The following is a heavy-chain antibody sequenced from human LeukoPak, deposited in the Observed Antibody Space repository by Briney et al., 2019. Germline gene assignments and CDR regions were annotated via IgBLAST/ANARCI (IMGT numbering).Heavy chain of an antibody. D-gene: IGHD3-22*01. J-gene: IGHJ5*02. CDR1: GYTFTGYY. CDR3: AREVYYYDSSGYSDWFDP. Sequence: ASVKVSCKASGYTFTGYYMHWVRHAPGQGLEWMGRINPNSGGTNYAQKFQGRVTMTRDTAIITAYMELSRLRSDDTPVYYCAREVYYYDSSGYSDWFDPWGQGTLVTVSS. CDR2: INPNSGGT. V-gene: IGHV1-2*06.